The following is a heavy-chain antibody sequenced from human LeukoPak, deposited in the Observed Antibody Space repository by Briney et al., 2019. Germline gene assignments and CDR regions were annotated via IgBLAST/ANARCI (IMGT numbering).Heavy chain of an antibody. Sequence: ASVKVSCKASGYTFTSYGISWVRQAPGQGLEGMGWISAYNGNTNYAQKLQGRVTMTTDTSTSTAYMELRSLRYGDTAVYSGVRANGGFEYYAILTGYDYWGQGTLVTVSS. J-gene: IGHJ4*02. D-gene: IGHD3-9*01. CDR3: VRANGGFEYYAILTGYDY. CDR1: GYTFTSYG. CDR2: ISAYNGNT. V-gene: IGHV1-18*04.